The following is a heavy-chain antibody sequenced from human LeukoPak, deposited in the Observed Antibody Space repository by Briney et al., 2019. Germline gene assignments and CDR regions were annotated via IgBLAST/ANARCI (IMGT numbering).Heavy chain of an antibody. J-gene: IGHJ4*02. V-gene: IGHV4-4*02. CDR3: ARDFNAAAGSYYFDY. CDR1: GFTFSSYA. CDR2: IYHSGST. D-gene: IGHD6-13*01. Sequence: GVLRLSCAASGFTFSSYAMHWVRQPPGKGLEWIGEIYHSGSTNYNPSLKSRVTISEDKSKSQFSLKLSSVTAADTAVYYCARDFNAAAGSYYFDYWGQGTLVTVSS.